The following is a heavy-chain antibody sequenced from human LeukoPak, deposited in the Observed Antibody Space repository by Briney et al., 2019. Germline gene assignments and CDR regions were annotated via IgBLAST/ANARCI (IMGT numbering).Heavy chain of an antibody. D-gene: IGHD6-13*01. J-gene: IGHJ3*02. CDR1: GFTFSSHA. CDR2: ISGSGGST. Sequence: GGSLRLSCAASGFTFSSHAMSWVGQAPGKGLEWVSAISGSGGSTYYADSVKGRFTISRDNSKNTLYLQMNSLRAEDTAVYYCAKVAGIAAAGTGIAFDIWGQGTMVTVSS. V-gene: IGHV3-23*01. CDR3: AKVAGIAAAGTGIAFDI.